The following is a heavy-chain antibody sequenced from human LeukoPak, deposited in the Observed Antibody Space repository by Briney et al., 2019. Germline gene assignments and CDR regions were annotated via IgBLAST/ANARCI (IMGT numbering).Heavy chain of an antibody. J-gene: IGHJ6*02. Sequence: PGGSLRLSCAASGFTFSSYAMSWVRQAPGKGLEWVSAISGSGGSTYYADSVKGRFTISRDNAKNSLYLQMNSLRAEDTAVYYCARAGIQLCVSCGMDVWGQGTTVTVSS. V-gene: IGHV3-23*01. CDR2: ISGSGGST. CDR3: ARAGIQLCVSCGMDV. CDR1: GFTFSSYA. D-gene: IGHD5-18*01.